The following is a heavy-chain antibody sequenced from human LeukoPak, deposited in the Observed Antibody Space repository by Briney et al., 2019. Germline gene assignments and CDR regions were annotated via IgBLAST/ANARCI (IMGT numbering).Heavy chain of an antibody. Sequence: WGSLRLSCAASGFTFSSYGMHWVRQAPGKGLEWVAVISYDGSNKYYADSVKGRFTISTDNSKNTLYLQMNSLRAEDTAVYYCARDLSVVVPAGYFNYWGQGTLVTVSS. CDR1: GFTFSSYG. CDR3: ARDLSVVVPAGYFNY. D-gene: IGHD2-2*01. J-gene: IGHJ4*02. CDR2: ISYDGSNK. V-gene: IGHV3-30*03.